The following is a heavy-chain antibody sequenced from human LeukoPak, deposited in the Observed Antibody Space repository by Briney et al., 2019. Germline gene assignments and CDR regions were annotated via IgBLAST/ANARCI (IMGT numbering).Heavy chain of an antibody. D-gene: IGHD6-13*01. Sequence: SETLSLTCAVYGGSFSGYYWSWIRQPTGNGLEWIGEINHSGSTNYNPSLKSRVTISVDTSKIQFSLKLSSVTAADTAVYYCAREGLIAAAGNDAFDIWGQGAMVTVSS. CDR3: AREGLIAAAGNDAFDI. V-gene: IGHV4-34*01. CDR1: GGSFSGYY. J-gene: IGHJ3*02. CDR2: INHSGST.